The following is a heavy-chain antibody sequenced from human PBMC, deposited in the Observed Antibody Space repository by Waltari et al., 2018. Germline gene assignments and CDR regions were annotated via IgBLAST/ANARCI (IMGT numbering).Heavy chain of an antibody. CDR1: GFRFNAYT. J-gene: IGHJ6*03. V-gene: IGHV3-21*06. CDR3: ASHPEDFYYYMDV. Sequence: EVQLVESGGGLVKPGGSLRLSCAASGFRFNAYTMNWVRQTPGKGLGWVSAIGSSSTYTYCAGSVKGRFTSSRDNAANSLYLEMNALRPDDTGVYYCASHPEDFYYYMDVWGKGTTVTVSS. CDR2: IGSSSTYT.